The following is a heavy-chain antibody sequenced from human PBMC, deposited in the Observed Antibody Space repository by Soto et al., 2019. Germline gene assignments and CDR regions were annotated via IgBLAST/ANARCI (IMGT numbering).Heavy chain of an antibody. Sequence: VESLTISCKVSGDSFTSYWIIWVRQMPGKGLEWMGRIDPSDSYTNYSPSFQGHVTISADKSISTAYLQWSSLKASDTAMYYCARASKREVGYGMDVWGQGTTVTVSS. CDR1: GDSFTSYW. J-gene: IGHJ6*02. CDR3: ARASKREVGYGMDV. CDR2: IDPSDSYT. V-gene: IGHV5-10-1*01. D-gene: IGHD6-25*01.